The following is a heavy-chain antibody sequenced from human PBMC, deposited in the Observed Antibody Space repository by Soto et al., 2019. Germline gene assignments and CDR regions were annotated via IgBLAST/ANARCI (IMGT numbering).Heavy chain of an antibody. J-gene: IGHJ5*02. V-gene: IGHV3-23*01. CDR2: ISGSGAGT. D-gene: IGHD2-2*01. CDR3: AKGQSSTSCSWFEP. CDR1: GFTFSNYA. Sequence: EAQLLESGGGLVQPGGSLRLSCAASGFTFSNYAMSWVRQATGKGLEWVSAISGSGAGTYYADSVKGRFTVSRDNSKNTLLLQMNCLRDEETAVYYCAKGQSSTSCSWFEPWGQGTLASVS.